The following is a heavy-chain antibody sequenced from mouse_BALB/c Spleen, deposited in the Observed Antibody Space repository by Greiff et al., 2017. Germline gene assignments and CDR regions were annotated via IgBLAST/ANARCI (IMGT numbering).Heavy chain of an antibody. Sequence: VQLQQSGAELVQPGASVKFSCTASGFNIKDSYMHWVQQRPEQGLEWIGWIDPANGNTKYAPKFQGKATITADTSSNTANLQLSRLTSEDTAVYSATKFYGSGVGDAMDYWGQGTLVTVSA. CDR2: IDPANGNT. CDR3: TKFYGSGVGDAMDY. CDR1: GFNIKDSY. J-gene: IGHJ4*01. V-gene: IGHV14-3*02. D-gene: IGHD2-1*01.